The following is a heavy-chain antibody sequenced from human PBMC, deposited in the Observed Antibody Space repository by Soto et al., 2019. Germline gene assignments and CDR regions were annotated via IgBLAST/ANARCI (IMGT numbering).Heavy chain of an antibody. D-gene: IGHD3-22*01. Sequence: GGSLRLSCAASGFTFSSYGMHWVRQAPGKGLEWVAVISYDGSNKYYADSVKGRFTISRDNSKNTLYLQMNSLRAEDTAVYYCAKDHDYDRSGPYWGQGTLVTVSS. CDR2: ISYDGSNK. V-gene: IGHV3-30*18. J-gene: IGHJ4*02. CDR1: GFTFSSYG. CDR3: AKDHDYDRSGPY.